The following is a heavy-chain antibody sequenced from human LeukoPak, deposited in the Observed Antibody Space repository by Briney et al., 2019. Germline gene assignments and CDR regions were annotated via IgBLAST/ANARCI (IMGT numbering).Heavy chain of an antibody. CDR3: ARGSMVVTAIFYFDY. J-gene: IGHJ4*02. D-gene: IGHD2-21*02. V-gene: IGHV4-31*03. CDR2: IYYSGST. CDR1: GGSIRTDGYY. Sequence: SETLSLTCTVSGGSIRTDGYYWSWIRQHPGKGLEWIGYIYYSGSTNYNPSLKSRVTISVDTSKNQFSLKLSSVTAADTAVYYCARGSMVVTAIFYFDYWGQGTLVTVSS.